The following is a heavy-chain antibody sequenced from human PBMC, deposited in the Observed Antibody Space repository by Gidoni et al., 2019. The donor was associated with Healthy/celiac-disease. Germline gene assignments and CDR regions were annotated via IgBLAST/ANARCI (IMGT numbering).Heavy chain of an antibody. CDR1: GFSLSTSGMC. Sequence: QVTLRESGPALVKPTQTLTLTCTFSGFSLSTSGMCVSWIRQPPGKALEWLALIDWDDDKYYSTSLKTRLTISKDTSKNQVVLTMTNMDPVDTAPYYCARISNAVGASYYFDYWGQGTLVTVSS. D-gene: IGHD1-26*01. J-gene: IGHJ4*02. V-gene: IGHV2-70*01. CDR2: IDWDDDK. CDR3: ARISNAVGASYYFDY.